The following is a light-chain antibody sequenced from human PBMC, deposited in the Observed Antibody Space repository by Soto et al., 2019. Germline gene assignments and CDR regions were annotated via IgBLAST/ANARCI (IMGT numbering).Light chain of an antibody. V-gene: IGKV1-5*01. CDR2: DAS. CDR1: QRISSW. CDR3: QQYNSYSGT. J-gene: IGKJ1*01. Sequence: DIQMTQSPSTLYASVGDRVTITCRASQRISSWLAWYQQKPGKAPKLLIYDASSLESGVPSRFSGSGSGTEFTLTISSLQPDDFATYYCQQYNSYSGTFGQGTKVEIK.